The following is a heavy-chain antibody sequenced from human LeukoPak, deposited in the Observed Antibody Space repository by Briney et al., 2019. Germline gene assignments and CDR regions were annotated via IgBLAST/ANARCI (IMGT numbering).Heavy chain of an antibody. CDR1: GYSISSGYY. D-gene: IGHD1-26*01. CDR2: IYHSGST. V-gene: IGHV4-38-2*02. J-gene: IGHJ4*02. Sequence: SETLSLTCTVSGYSISSGYYWGWIRQPPGKGLEWIGSIYHSGSTYYNPSLKSRVTISVDTSKNQFSLKLSSVTAADTAVYYCARDRGSGGATGNYYFDYWGQGTLVTVSS. CDR3: ARDRGSGGATGNYYFDY.